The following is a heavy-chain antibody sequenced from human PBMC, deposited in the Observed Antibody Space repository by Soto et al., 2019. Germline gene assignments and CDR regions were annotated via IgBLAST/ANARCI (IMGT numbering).Heavy chain of an antibody. Sequence: EVQLLESGGGLVQPGGSLRLSCAASGFTFSSYAMSWVRQAPGKGLEWVSAISGSGGSTYYADSVKGRFTISRDNSKNTLYLQMNSLRAEDTAVYYCAKDRVVVMVAATPASDAFDIWGQGTMVTVSS. CDR1: GFTFSSYA. D-gene: IGHD2-15*01. J-gene: IGHJ3*02. V-gene: IGHV3-23*01. CDR3: AKDRVVVMVAATPASDAFDI. CDR2: ISGSGGST.